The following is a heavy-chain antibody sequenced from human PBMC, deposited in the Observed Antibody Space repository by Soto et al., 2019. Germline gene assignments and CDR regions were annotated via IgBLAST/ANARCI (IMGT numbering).Heavy chain of an antibody. Sequence: ASVKVSCKASGGTFSSYAISWVRQAPGQGLEWMGGIIPIFGTANYAQKFQGRVTITADESTSTAYMELSSLRSEDTAVYYCAIHYYDSSGPKHYWGQGTLVTVSS. CDR2: IIPIFGTA. V-gene: IGHV1-69*13. CDR1: GGTFSSYA. D-gene: IGHD3-22*01. J-gene: IGHJ4*02. CDR3: AIHYYDSSGPKHY.